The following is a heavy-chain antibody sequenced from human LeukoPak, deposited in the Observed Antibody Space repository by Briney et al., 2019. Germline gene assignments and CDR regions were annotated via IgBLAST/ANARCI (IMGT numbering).Heavy chain of an antibody. CDR2: TNPNSGGT. CDR1: GYTFTGYY. Sequence: GGSLRLSCAASGYTFTGYYMHWVRQAPGQGLEWMGWTNPNSGGTNYAQKFQGRVTMTRDTSISTAYMELSRLRSDDTAVYYCARGIPSYDFWSGYQGYFDYWGQGTLVTVSS. D-gene: IGHD3-3*01. CDR3: ARGIPSYDFWSGYQGYFDY. V-gene: IGHV1-2*02. J-gene: IGHJ4*02.